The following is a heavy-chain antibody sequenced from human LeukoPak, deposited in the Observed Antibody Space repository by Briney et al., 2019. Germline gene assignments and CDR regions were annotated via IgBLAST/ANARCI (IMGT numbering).Heavy chain of an antibody. CDR2: ISGSGGST. J-gene: IGHJ4*02. D-gene: IGHD3-3*01. V-gene: IGHV3-23*01. CDR3: AKDLHLRDFWSGYFDY. Sequence: GGSLRLSCAASGFTFSSYAMSWVRQAPGKGLEWVSAISGSGGSTYYADSVKGRFTISRDNSKNTLYLQMNSLRAEDTAVFYCAKDLHLRDFWSGYFDYWGQGIPATVSS. CDR1: GFTFSSYA.